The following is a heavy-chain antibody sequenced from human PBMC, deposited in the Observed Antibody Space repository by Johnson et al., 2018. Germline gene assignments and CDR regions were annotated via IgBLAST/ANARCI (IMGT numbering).Heavy chain of an antibody. CDR3: AKDGNILTGPNYYYGMDV. CDR2: ISYDGSNK. D-gene: IGHD3-9*01. CDR1: GFTFSSYG. J-gene: IGHJ6*02. V-gene: IGHV3-30*18. Sequence: QVQLVESGGGVVQPGRSLRLSCAASGFTFSSYGMHWVRQAPGKGLEWVAVISYDGSNKYYADSVKGRFTISRDNSKNTLYLQMNSLRAEDTAVYYCAKDGNILTGPNYYYGMDVWSQGTTVTVSS.